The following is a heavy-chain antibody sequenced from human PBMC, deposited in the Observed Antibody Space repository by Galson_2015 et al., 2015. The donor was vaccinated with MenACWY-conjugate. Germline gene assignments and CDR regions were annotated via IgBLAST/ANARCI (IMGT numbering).Heavy chain of an antibody. Sequence: SLRLSCAASGFTFSSYGMHWVRQAPGKGLEWVAFIRYDGSNKYYADSVKGRFTISRDNSKNTLYLQMNSLRAEDTAVYYCANFMDDYGDYNPHPQGGFDYWGQGTLVTVSS. J-gene: IGHJ4*02. D-gene: IGHD4-17*01. CDR2: IRYDGSNK. CDR1: GFTFSSYG. CDR3: ANFMDDYGDYNPHPQGGFDY. V-gene: IGHV3-30*02.